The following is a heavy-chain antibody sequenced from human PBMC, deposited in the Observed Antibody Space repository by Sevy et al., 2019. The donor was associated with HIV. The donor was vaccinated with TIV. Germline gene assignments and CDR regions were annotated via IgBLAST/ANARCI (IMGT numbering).Heavy chain of an antibody. V-gene: IGHV6-1*01. CDR1: GDSVSSNSAA. D-gene: IGHD3-16*01. Sequence: QSQTLSLTSAISGDSVSSNSAAWNWIRQSPSRGLEWLGRTYYRSKWYKDYAVSVKSRITINPDTSKNQFSLQLNSVTPEDTAVYYCAREWLALGGSWYFDLWGRGTLVTVSS. CDR2: TYYRSKWYK. J-gene: IGHJ2*01. CDR3: AREWLALGGSWYFDL.